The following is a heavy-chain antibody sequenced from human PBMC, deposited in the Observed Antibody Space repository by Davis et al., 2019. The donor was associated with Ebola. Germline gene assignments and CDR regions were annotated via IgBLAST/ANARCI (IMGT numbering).Heavy chain of an antibody. Sequence: SETLSLTCAVSGLSTSSRDWWGWIRQTPGKGLEWIWYISNSGSTFYNPSLKGRVSMSVDTSRKQFSLGLRSVTAADTAMYFCARNVEYGDYVHMDVWGKGTTVTVSS. CDR1: GLSTSSRDW. D-gene: IGHD4-17*01. CDR3: ARNVEYGDYVHMDV. J-gene: IGHJ6*04. CDR2: ISNSGST. V-gene: IGHV4-28*01.